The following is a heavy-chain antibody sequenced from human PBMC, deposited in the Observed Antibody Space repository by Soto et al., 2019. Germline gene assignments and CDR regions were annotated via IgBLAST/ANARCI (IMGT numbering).Heavy chain of an antibody. CDR2: IYYSGST. CDR3: ARFHGHDFCSGPRAFDI. D-gene: IGHD3-3*01. CDR1: GGSISSYY. Sequence: QVQLQESGPGLVKPSETLSLTCTVSGGSISSYYWSWIRQPPGKGLEWIGYIYYSGSTNYNPSLKSRVTIPVDTSKNQFSLKLSSVTAADTAVYYCARFHGHDFCSGPRAFDIWGQGTMVTVSS. V-gene: IGHV4-59*01. J-gene: IGHJ3*02.